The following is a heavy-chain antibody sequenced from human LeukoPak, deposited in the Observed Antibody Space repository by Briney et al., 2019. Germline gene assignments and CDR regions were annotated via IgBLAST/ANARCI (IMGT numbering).Heavy chain of an antibody. J-gene: IGHJ1*01. CDR3: ATEYSSGWYTDGQH. V-gene: IGHV3-7*01. CDR2: IKPDGSGK. CDR1: GFTFSIYA. Sequence: GGSLRLSCSASGFTFSIYAMNWVRQAPGKGLEWVANIKPDGSGKYYLDSVEGRFTISRDNAKNSVYLQMNRLRGEDTAVYYCATEYSSGWYTDGQHWGQGTLVTVS. D-gene: IGHD6-19*01.